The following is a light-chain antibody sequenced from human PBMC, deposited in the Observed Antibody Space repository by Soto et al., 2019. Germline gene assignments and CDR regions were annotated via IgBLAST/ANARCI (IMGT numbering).Light chain of an antibody. Sequence: QYALTQPASVSGSPGQSITISCTGTSSDVGSYDLVSWYQHHPGKAPKVMIYEVNRRPSGVSNRFSGSKSGNTASLTISGLQADDETDYYCCSYAGNNSYVFGTGTKLTVL. CDR1: SSDVGSYDL. CDR3: CSYAGNNSYV. CDR2: EVN. V-gene: IGLV2-23*02. J-gene: IGLJ1*01.